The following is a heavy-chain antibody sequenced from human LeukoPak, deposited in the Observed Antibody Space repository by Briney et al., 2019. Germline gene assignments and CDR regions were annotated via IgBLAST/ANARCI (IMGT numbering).Heavy chain of an antibody. J-gene: IGHJ4*02. CDR1: GFTVSSSF. CDR3: AREVVSSPSYFDS. CDR2: FYRGDST. D-gene: IGHD2-15*01. V-gene: IGHV3-53*01. Sequence: PGGSLRLSCAASGFTVSSSFMYWVRQAPGKGLEWVSFFYRGDSTYYAQSVRGRFTISSDNSKNTLYLLMNSLMPEDTAVYYCAREVVSSPSYFDSWGQGTLVTISS.